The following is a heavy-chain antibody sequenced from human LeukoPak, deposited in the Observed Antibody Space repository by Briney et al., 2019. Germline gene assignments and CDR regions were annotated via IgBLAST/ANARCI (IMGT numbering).Heavy chain of an antibody. D-gene: IGHD2-2*01. CDR3: AREYIVVVPAAIRWFDP. J-gene: IGHJ5*02. Sequence: ASVKVSCKASGYTFTSYYMHWVRQAPGQGLGWMGIINPSGGSTSYAQKFQGRVTMTRDTSTSTVYMELSSLRSEDTAVYYCAREYIVVVPAAIRWFDPWGQGTLVTVSS. CDR2: INPSGGST. V-gene: IGHV1-46*01. CDR1: GYTFTSYY.